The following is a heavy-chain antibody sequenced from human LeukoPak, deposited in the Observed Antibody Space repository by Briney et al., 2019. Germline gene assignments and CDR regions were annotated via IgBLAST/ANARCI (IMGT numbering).Heavy chain of an antibody. CDR2: IYYSGST. D-gene: IGHD2-15*01. CDR3: AREGSTGGGSSRFDP. J-gene: IGHJ5*02. Sequence: TLPLTCTVSGGSISSGGYYWSWIRQHPGTGLEWIGYIYYSGSTYYNPSLKSRVTISVDTSKNQFSLKLSSVTAADTAVYYCAREGSTGGGSSRFDPWGQGTLVTVSS. V-gene: IGHV4-31*03. CDR1: GGSISSGGYY.